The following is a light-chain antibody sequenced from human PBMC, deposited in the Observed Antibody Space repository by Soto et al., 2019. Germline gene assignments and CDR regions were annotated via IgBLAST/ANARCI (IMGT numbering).Light chain of an antibody. CDR1: SSDVGGYNY. Sequence: QSVLTHPASVSGSPGQSITISCTGTSSDVGGYNYVSWYQQQSGKAPKLMIHEVSNRPSGVSNRFSGSKSGNTASLTISGLQAEEEADYYCSSFTSSRAYVFGIGTKVTVL. V-gene: IGLV2-14*01. J-gene: IGLJ1*01. CDR2: EVS. CDR3: SSFTSSRAYV.